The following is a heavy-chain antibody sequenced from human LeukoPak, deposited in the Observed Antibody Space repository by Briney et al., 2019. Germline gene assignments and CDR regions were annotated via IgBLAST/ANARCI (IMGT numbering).Heavy chain of an antibody. CDR2: ITAYNGDT. V-gene: IGHV1-18*01. CDR3: AKDQGWCGGGNCYPHY. J-gene: IGHJ4*02. D-gene: IGHD2-21*01. Sequence: RASVKVSCKASGYSFARYGITWVRQAPGQGLEWMGWITAYNGDTKSAQKFQGRLTMTTDASTSTANMELKSLRSDDTAVYYCAKDQGWCGGGNCYPHYWGQGTLVTVSS. CDR1: GYSFARYG.